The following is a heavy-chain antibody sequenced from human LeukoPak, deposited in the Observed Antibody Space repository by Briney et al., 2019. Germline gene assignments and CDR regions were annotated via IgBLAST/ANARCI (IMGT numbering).Heavy chain of an antibody. D-gene: IGHD4-11*01. CDR3: ARMTTVTTGGWFDP. J-gene: IGHJ5*02. CDR1: GGSISSYY. V-gene: IGHV4-59*01. Sequence: PSETLSLTCTVSGGSISSYYWSWIRQPPGKGLEWIGYIYYSGSTNYNPSLTSRVTISVDTSKNQFSLKLSSVTAADTAVYYCARMTTVTTGGWFDPWGQGTLVTVSS. CDR2: IYYSGST.